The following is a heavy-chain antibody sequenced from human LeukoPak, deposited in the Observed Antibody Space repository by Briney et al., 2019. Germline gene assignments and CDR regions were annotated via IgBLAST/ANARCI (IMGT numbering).Heavy chain of an antibody. CDR3: ASQRSLHAFDI. Sequence: GGSLRLSCAASGFTVSSNYMSWVRQAPGKGLEWVSVIYSGGSTYYADSVKGRFTISRDNSKNTLYLQMNSLRAEDTAVYYCASQRSLHAFDIWGQGTMVTVSS. CDR2: IYSGGST. D-gene: IGHD1-1*01. V-gene: IGHV3-53*01. CDR1: GFTVSSNY. J-gene: IGHJ3*02.